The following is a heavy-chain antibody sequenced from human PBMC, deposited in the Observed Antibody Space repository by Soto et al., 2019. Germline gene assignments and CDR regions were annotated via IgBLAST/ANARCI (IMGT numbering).Heavy chain of an antibody. D-gene: IGHD6-6*01. Sequence: QVQLVESGGGVVQPGRSLRLSCAASGFTFSSYGMHWVRQAPGKGLEWVAVISYDGSNKYYADSVKGRFTISRVNSKNTLYLQMNSLRAEDTAVYYCAKDRYSSSFYYYGMDVWGQGTTVTVSS. V-gene: IGHV3-30*18. CDR2: ISYDGSNK. CDR1: GFTFSSYG. J-gene: IGHJ6*02. CDR3: AKDRYSSSFYYYGMDV.